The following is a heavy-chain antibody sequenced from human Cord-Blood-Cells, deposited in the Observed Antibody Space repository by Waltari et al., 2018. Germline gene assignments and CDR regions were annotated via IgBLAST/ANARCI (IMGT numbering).Heavy chain of an antibody. Sequence: QVQLQQWGAGLLKPSETLSLTCAVYGGSFSGYYWSWIRQPPGKGLEWIGEINHSGSTNYNPSLKSRGTISVDTSKNQFSLKLSSVTAADTAVYYCATSRVATPDYWGQGTLVTVSS. D-gene: IGHD2-15*01. CDR3: ATSRVATPDY. J-gene: IGHJ4*02. CDR1: GGSFSGYY. V-gene: IGHV4-34*01. CDR2: INHSGST.